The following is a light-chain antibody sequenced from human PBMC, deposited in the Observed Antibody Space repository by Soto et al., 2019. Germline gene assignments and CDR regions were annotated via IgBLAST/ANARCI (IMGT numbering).Light chain of an antibody. CDR3: QNYNSAPLT. CDR1: QGITNN. V-gene: IGKV1-27*01. J-gene: IGKJ4*01. CDR2: AAS. Sequence: DIQMTQSPSSVSASVGDRVTITCRASQGITNNLAWYQRKPGKAPNLLIYAASTLQSGVPSRFRGSGSGTDFTLTISSLQPEDVATYYCQNYNSAPLTFGGGTKVDIK.